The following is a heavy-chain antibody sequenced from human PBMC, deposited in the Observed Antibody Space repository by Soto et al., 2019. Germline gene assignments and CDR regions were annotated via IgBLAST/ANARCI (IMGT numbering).Heavy chain of an antibody. CDR2: MSGSGGST. V-gene: IGHV3-23*01. Sequence: EVQLLESGGGLVQPGGSLRLSCAASGFTFSIYAMSWVRQAPGKGLEWVSAMSGSGGSTYYADSVKGRFTISRYISKNTLYLQMNSPRAEDMAVYYCAKRAAGTSFDYWGQGTLGTVSS. D-gene: IGHD6-13*01. CDR1: GFTFSIYA. CDR3: AKRAAGTSFDY. J-gene: IGHJ4*02.